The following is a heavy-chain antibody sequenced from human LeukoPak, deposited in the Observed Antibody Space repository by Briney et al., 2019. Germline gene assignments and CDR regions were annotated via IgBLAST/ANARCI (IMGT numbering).Heavy chain of an antibody. D-gene: IGHD3-16*02. V-gene: IGHV1-69*13. CDR1: GGTFSSYA. Sequence: GASVKVSCKASGGTFSSYAISWVRQAPGQGLEWMGGIIPIFGTANYAQKFQGRVTITADESTSTAYMELSSLRSEDTAVYYCAGGRLGELSFPPYYYYYYMDVWGKGTTVTISS. J-gene: IGHJ6*03. CDR2: IIPIFGTA. CDR3: AGGRLGELSFPPYYYYYYMDV.